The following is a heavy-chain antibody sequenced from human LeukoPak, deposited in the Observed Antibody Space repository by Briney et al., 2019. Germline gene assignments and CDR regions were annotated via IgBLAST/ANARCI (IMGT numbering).Heavy chain of an antibody. Sequence: GGSLRLSCAASGFTFSSYEMNWVRQAPGKGLEWVSYISSSGCTIYYADSVKGRFTISRDNDKNSLYLQINSLRAEDTAVYYCARETYGANDAFDIWGQGTMVTVSS. J-gene: IGHJ3*02. CDR3: ARETYGANDAFDI. D-gene: IGHD4-17*01. CDR1: GFTFSSYE. CDR2: ISSSGCTI. V-gene: IGHV3-48*03.